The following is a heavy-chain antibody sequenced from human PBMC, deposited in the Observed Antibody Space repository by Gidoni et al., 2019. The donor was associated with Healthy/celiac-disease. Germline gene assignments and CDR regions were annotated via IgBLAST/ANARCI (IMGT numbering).Heavy chain of an antibody. Sequence: RQAPGQGLEWMGWINPNSGGTNYAQKFQGRVTMTRDTSISTDYMELSRLRSDDTAVYYCAGAPQRGDLRPPFYWGQGTLVTVSS. D-gene: IGHD5-12*01. J-gene: IGHJ4*02. CDR3: AGAPQRGDLRPPFY. CDR2: INPNSGGT. V-gene: IGHV1-2*02.